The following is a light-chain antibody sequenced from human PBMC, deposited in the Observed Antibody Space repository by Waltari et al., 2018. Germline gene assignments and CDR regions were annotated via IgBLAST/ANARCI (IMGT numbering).Light chain of an antibody. Sequence: AIQMTQSPSSLSASVGDRVTITCRASQGIRNDLGWYQQKPGEAPKLLVLAASSLQSGVPSRFSGSGSGTDFTLTISSLQPEDFATYYCLQDYNYPWTFGQGTKVEIK. J-gene: IGKJ1*01. V-gene: IGKV1-6*01. CDR2: AAS. CDR3: LQDYNYPWT. CDR1: QGIRND.